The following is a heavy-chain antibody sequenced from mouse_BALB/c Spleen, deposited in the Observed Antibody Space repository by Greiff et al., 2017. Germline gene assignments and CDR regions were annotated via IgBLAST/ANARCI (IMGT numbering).Heavy chain of an antibody. CDR1: GYTFTSYW. CDR3: ARRGGVYAMDY. V-gene: IGHV1-9*01. CDR2: ILPGSGST. D-gene: IGHD1-1*02. Sequence: QVQLQQSGAELMKPGASVKISCKATGYTFTSYWIEWVKQRPGHGLEWIGEILPGSGSTNYNEKFKGKATFTADTSSNTAYMQLSSLTSEDSAVYYCARRGGVYAMDYWGQGTSVTVSS. J-gene: IGHJ4*01.